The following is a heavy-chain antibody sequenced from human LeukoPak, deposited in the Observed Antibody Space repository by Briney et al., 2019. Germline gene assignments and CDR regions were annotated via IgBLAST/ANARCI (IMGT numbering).Heavy chain of an antibody. CDR3: ARDRSYYDSSGLGDY. CDR1: GYTFTSYG. D-gene: IGHD3-22*01. V-gene: IGHV1-18*01. CDR2: ISAYNGNT. Sequence: ASVKVSCKASGYTFTSYGISWVRQAPGQGLEWMGWISAYNGNTNYAQKLQGRVTMTTDTSTSTAYMELRSLRSDDTAVYCCARDRSYYDSSGLGDYWGQGTLVTVSS. J-gene: IGHJ4*02.